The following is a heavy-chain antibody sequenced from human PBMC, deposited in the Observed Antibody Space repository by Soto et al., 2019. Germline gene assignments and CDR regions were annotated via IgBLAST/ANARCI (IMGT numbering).Heavy chain of an antibody. CDR3: AREIMAADHFDY. Sequence: QIQLHESGPGLVKPSQTLSLTCTVSGGSIRSGDYYWSWIRQTPERGLEWCGYVHYSGNTFYNPSLKSRATISLDTSRNQFSLNQSSVTAADSAVYYCAREIMAADHFDYWGQGALVTVSS. J-gene: IGHJ4*02. V-gene: IGHV4-30-4*01. CDR1: GGSIRSGDYY. CDR2: VHYSGNT. D-gene: IGHD6-13*01.